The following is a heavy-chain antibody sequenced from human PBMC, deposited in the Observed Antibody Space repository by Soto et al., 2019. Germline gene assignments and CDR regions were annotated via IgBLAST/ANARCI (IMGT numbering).Heavy chain of an antibody. D-gene: IGHD4-17*01. CDR3: ASPGYGDRSDAFDI. J-gene: IGHJ3*02. CDR1: GFTFSSYS. CDR2: ISSSSSYI. Sequence: GSLRLSCAASGFTFSSYSMNWVRQAPGKGPEWVSSISSSSSYIYYADSVKGRFTISRDNAKNSLYLQMNSLRAEDTAVYYCASPGYGDRSDAFDIWGQGTMVTVSS. V-gene: IGHV3-21*01.